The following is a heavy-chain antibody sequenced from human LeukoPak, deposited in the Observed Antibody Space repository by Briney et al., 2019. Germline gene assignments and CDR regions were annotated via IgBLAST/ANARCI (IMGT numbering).Heavy chain of an antibody. CDR3: ARVAGSIDY. D-gene: IGHD1-26*01. Sequence: GASVKVSCKACGYSFTTYDINWVRQATGQGREWMGWMNLKSGYTGYAQKFQGRVTITRDTSTSTVYRELSSLRSEDTAVYYCARVAGSIDYWGQGTLVTVSS. CDR2: MNLKSGYT. CDR1: GYSFTTYD. V-gene: IGHV1-8*03. J-gene: IGHJ4*02.